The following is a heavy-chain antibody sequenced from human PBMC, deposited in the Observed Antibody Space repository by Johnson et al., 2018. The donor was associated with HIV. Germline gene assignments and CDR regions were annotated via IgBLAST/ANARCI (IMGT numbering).Heavy chain of an antibody. CDR2: ISYDGTSK. D-gene: IGHD2-15*01. V-gene: IGHV3-30*01. J-gene: IGHJ3*02. Sequence: AVISYDGTSKYPADSVKGRFTISRDNSKNTLFMQMNSLRGEDTAVYYCARARRPVAQRDAFDNWGQGTMVTVSS. CDR3: ARARRPVAQRDAFDN.